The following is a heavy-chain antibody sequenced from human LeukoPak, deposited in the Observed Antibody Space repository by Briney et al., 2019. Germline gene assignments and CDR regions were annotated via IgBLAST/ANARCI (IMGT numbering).Heavy chain of an antibody. CDR1: GFTFSNYW. CDR2: IKQDGGET. V-gene: IGHV3-7*03. CDR3: AREDRSCYYH. Sequence: GGSLRLSCVASGFTFSNYWMAWLRQAPGKGLEWVASIKQDGGETFYVDSVRGRFSISRDNAKNSLYPQMNSLRADDTAVYYCAREDRSCYYHWGQGTLVTVSS. J-gene: IGHJ4*02. D-gene: IGHD2-15*01.